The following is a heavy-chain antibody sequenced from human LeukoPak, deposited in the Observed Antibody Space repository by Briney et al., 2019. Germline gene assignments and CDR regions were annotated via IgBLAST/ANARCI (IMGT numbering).Heavy chain of an antibody. D-gene: IGHD2-15*01. CDR2: INPNSGGT. V-gene: IGHV1-2*06. Sequence: ASVKVSCRAAGYTFTGYYMFWVRQAPGQGLEWMGRINPNSGGTNYAQKFQGRVAMTRDTSISTAYMELSRLRSDDTAVYYCARGYCSGGSCYSVENWFDPWGQGTLVTVSS. CDR3: ARGYCSGGSCYSVENWFDP. CDR1: GYTFTGYY. J-gene: IGHJ5*02.